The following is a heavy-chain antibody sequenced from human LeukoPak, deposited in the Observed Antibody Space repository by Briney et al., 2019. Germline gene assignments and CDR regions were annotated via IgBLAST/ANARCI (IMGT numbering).Heavy chain of an antibody. V-gene: IGHV4-39*07. D-gene: IGHD5-24*01. CDR2: IYYSGST. J-gene: IGHJ3*02. CDR1: GGSISSSSYY. Sequence: SETLSLTCTVSGGSISSSSYYWGWIRQPPGKGLEWIGSIYYSGSTYYNPSLKSRVTISVDTSKNEFSLKLSSVTAADTAVYYCARPMEMATVGDAFDIWGQGTKVSVSS. CDR3: ARPMEMATVGDAFDI.